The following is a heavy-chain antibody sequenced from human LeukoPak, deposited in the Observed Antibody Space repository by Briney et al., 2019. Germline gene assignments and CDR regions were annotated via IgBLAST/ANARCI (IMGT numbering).Heavy chain of an antibody. V-gene: IGHV3-30-3*01. CDR3: AREGPTHWYFDL. CDR2: ISYDGSNK. J-gene: IGHJ2*01. CDR1: GFTFNKYY. Sequence: GGSLRLSCAASGFTFNKYYMHWVRQAPGKGLEWVAVISYDGSNKYYADSVKGRFTISRDNSKNTLYLQMNSLRAEDTAVYYCAREGPTHWYFDLWGRGTLVTVSS.